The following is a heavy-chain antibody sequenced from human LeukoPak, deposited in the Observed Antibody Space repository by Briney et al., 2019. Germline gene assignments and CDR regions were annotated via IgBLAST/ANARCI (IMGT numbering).Heavy chain of an antibody. D-gene: IGHD5-24*01. CDR3: AAGLEAATNMLDYYYYGMGV. J-gene: IGHJ6*02. Sequence: SVKVSCKASGFTFSSSAMQWVRQARGQRLEWIGWIVAGSGNTNYAQKFQERVTITRDMSTSTAYMELSSLRSEDTAVYYCAAGLEAATNMLDYYYYGMGVWGQGTTVTVSS. CDR2: IVAGSGNT. CDR1: GFTFSSSA. V-gene: IGHV1-58*02.